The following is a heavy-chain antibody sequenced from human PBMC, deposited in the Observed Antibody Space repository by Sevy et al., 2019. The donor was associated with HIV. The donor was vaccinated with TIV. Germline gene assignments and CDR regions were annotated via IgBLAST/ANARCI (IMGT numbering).Heavy chain of an antibody. D-gene: IGHD6-13*01. J-gene: IGHJ6*02. Sequence: GGSLRLSCAASGFTFSSYSMNWVRQAPGKGLEWVSSISSSSYIYYADSVKGRFTISRDNAKNSLYLQMNSLRAEDTAVYYCARDQSAAGPFYGADYYGMDVWGQGTTVTVSS. CDR1: GFTFSSYS. CDR2: ISSSSYI. CDR3: ARDQSAAGPFYGADYYGMDV. V-gene: IGHV3-21*01.